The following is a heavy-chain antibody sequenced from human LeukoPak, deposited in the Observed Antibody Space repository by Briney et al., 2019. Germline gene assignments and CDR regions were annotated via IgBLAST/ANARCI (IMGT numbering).Heavy chain of an antibody. CDR3: ARGRRLAFGVYYFDY. CDR1: GGSISSSNW. J-gene: IGHJ4*02. D-gene: IGHD3-16*01. V-gene: IGHV4-4*02. Sequence: SGTLSLTCAVSGGSISSSNWWSWVRQPPGKGLEWIGEIYHSGSTNYNPSLKSRVTISVDKSKNQFPLKLSSVTAADTAVYYCARGRRLAFGVYYFDYWGQGTLVTVSS. CDR2: IYHSGST.